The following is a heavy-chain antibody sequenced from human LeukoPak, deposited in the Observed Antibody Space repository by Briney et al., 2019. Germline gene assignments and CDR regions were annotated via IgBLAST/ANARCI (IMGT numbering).Heavy chain of an antibody. CDR1: GGSISSYC. D-gene: IGHD3-22*01. Sequence: SETLSLTCSVSGGSISSYCWSWIRQPAGKGLEWIGRICTSGSTKYNPSLKSRVTMSVDTSTNQFSLKLSSVTAADTAVYYCARDAPISGYYDSSGSQLDYWGQGTLVTVSS. CDR2: ICTSGST. J-gene: IGHJ4*02. V-gene: IGHV4-4*07. CDR3: ARDAPISGYYDSSGSQLDY.